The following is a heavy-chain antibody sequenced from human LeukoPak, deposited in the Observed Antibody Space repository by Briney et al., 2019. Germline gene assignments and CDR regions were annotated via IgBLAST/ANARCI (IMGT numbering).Heavy chain of an antibody. D-gene: IGHD3-22*01. CDR1: GYTFTGYY. Sequence: ASVKVSCKASGYTFTGYYIHWVRQAPGQGLEWMGWINPNSDGTKYTEKFQGRVTMTRDTSISTAYMEVSRLRSDDTAVYYCAREGERDSTLFDYWGQGTLVTVSS. V-gene: IGHV1-2*02. CDR2: INPNSDGT. J-gene: IGHJ4*02. CDR3: AREGERDSTLFDY.